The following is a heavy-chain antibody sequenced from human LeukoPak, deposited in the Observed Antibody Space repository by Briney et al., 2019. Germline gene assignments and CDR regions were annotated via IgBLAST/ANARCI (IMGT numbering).Heavy chain of an antibody. J-gene: IGHJ4*02. CDR2: IYYSGST. CDR1: GGCISSSSYY. Sequence: SETLSLTCTVSGGCISSSSYYWGWIRQPPGKGLEWIGSIYYSGSTYYNPSLKSRVTISVDTSKNQFSLKLSSVTAADTAVYYCARLVADSGYVIDYWGQGTLVTVSS. CDR3: ARLVADSGYVIDY. V-gene: IGHV4-39*01. D-gene: IGHD5-12*01.